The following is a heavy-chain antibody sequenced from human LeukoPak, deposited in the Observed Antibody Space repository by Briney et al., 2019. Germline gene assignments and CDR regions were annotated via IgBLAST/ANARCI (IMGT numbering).Heavy chain of an antibody. V-gene: IGHV3-11*06. D-gene: IGHD2-2*01. CDR1: GFTFSDYY. Sequence: GGSLRLSCAASGFTFSDYYMSWIRQAPGEGLEWVSYISSSSSYTNYADSVKGRFTISRDNAKNSLYLQMNSLRAEDTAVYYCARDPCSSTSCYGGSYYFDYWGQGTLVTVSS. CDR3: ARDPCSSTSCYGGSYYFDY. CDR2: ISSSSSYT. J-gene: IGHJ4*02.